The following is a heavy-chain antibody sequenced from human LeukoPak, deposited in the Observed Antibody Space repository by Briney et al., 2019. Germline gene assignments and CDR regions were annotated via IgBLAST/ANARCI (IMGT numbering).Heavy chain of an antibody. V-gene: IGHV3-23*01. CDR3: AKGSSPTSWFDP. D-gene: IGHD6-6*01. CDR2: ISGSGGST. Sequence: GGSLRLSCAASGFTFSSYAMSWVRQAPGKGLEWVSAISGSGGSTYYADSVKGRFTISRDNSKNRLYLQMNSLRAEDTAVYYCAKGSSPTSWFDPWGQGTLVTVSS. CDR1: GFTFSSYA. J-gene: IGHJ5*02.